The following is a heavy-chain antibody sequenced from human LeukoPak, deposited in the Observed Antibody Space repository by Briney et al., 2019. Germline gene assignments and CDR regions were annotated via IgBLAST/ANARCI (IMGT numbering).Heavy chain of an antibody. D-gene: IGHD2-15*01. J-gene: IGHJ6*03. Sequence: PGGSLRLSCAASGFTFSSYGMHWVRQAPGKGLEWVAFIRYDGSNKYYADSVKGRFTISRDNSKNTLYLQMNSLRAEDTAVYYCAKGVPVVAAPPYYYMDVWGKGTTVTVSS. CDR1: GFTFSSYG. CDR2: IRYDGSNK. CDR3: AKGVPVVAAPPYYYMDV. V-gene: IGHV3-30*02.